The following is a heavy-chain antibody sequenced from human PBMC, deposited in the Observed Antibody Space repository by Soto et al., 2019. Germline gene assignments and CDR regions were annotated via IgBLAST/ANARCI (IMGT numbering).Heavy chain of an antibody. V-gene: IGHV3-74*01. D-gene: IGHD3-3*01. J-gene: IGHJ4*02. CDR2: VNSDGSMT. CDR1: GFTLSGYW. Sequence: EVQLVESGGGLDQPGGSVRLSCAASGFTLSGYWMHWVRQVPGKGLVWVSRVNSDGSMTAYADSVKGRFTISRDNAKNTLYLHMNSLKADDTAVYYCARGKDQRNTKTYSYFDSWGQGTQVAVSS. CDR3: ARGKDQRNTKTYSYFDS.